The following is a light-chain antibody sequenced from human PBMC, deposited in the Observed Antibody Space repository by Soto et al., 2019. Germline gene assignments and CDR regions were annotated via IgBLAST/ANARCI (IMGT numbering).Light chain of an antibody. V-gene: IGLV2-8*01. J-gene: IGLJ1*01. CDR3: FSYPGRETGV. CDR2: EVF. CDR1: SNDIGAYNY. Sequence: QSVLTQPPSASGSPGQSVTVSCTGTSNDIGAYNYVSWYQQHPGKAPKLIIYEVFRRPSGVPDRFSASKSGNTASLTVSALQPGDEADYYCFSYPGRETGVFGTGTKVTVL.